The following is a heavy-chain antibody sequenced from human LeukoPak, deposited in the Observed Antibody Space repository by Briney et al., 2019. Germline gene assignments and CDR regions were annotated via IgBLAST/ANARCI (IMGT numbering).Heavy chain of an antibody. V-gene: IGHV4-59*05. CDR1: GGSISSYY. CDR2: IYYSGST. CDR3: ARHERAAAVFFQH. D-gene: IGHD6-13*01. Sequence: SETLSLTCTVSGGSISSYYWSWIRQPPGKGLEWIGSIYYSGSTYYNPSLKSRVTISVDTSKNQFSLRLSSVTAADTAVYYCARHERAAAVFFQHWGQGTLVTVSS. J-gene: IGHJ1*01.